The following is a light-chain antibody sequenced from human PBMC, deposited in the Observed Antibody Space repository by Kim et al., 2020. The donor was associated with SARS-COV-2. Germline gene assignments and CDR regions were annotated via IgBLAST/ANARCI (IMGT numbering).Light chain of an antibody. CDR2: GAS. Sequence: LSVSPGERATLSCRASQTIGRNLAWYQQKPGQVPRLLIYGASTRASGISARFSGSGSGTEFTLTISSLQSEDFALYYCQQYNALYTFGQGTKLEF. CDR3: QQYNALYT. CDR1: QTIGRN. V-gene: IGKV3D-15*01. J-gene: IGKJ2*01.